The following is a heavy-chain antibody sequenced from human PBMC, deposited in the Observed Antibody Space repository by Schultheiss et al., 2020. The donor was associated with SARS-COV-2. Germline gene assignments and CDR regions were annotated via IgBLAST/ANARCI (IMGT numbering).Heavy chain of an antibody. D-gene: IGHD5-12*01. CDR1: GFTFSSYE. CDR3: AREREWLEGYYFDY. J-gene: IGHJ4*02. V-gene: IGHV3-23*01. Sequence: GGSLRLSCAASGFTFSSYEMNWVRQAPGKGLEWVSAISGSGGSTYYADSVKGRFTISRDNSKNTLYLQMNSLRAEDTAVYYCAREREWLEGYYFDYWGQGTLVTVSS. CDR2: ISGSGGST.